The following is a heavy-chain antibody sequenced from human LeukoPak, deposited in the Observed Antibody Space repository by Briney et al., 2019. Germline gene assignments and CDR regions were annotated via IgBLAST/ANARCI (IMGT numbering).Heavy chain of an antibody. Sequence: GGSLRLSCAASGFTFSSYSMNWVRQAPGKGLEWVSSISSSSYIYYADSVKGRFTISRDNAKNSLYLQMNSLRAEDTAVYYCARAHRDGYNLVWGQGTLVTVSS. D-gene: IGHD5-24*01. J-gene: IGHJ4*02. CDR1: GFTFSSYS. V-gene: IGHV3-21*01. CDR3: ARAHRDGYNLV. CDR2: ISSSSYI.